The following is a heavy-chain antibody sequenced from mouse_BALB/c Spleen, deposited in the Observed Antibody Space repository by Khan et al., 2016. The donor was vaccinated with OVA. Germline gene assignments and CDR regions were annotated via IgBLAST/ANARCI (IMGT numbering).Heavy chain of an antibody. CDR2: ISYSGST. Sequence: EVKLLESGPGLVKPSQSLSLTCTVTGYSITSDYAWNWIRQFPGNKLEWMGYISYSGSTTYNPSLKSRISITRDTSKDQFFLQLKSVTSEDTATHDCASELGRYYAMDYWGQGTSVTVSA. J-gene: IGHJ4*01. V-gene: IGHV3-2*02. CDR3: ASELGRYYAMDY. D-gene: IGHD4-1*01. CDR1: GYSITSDYA.